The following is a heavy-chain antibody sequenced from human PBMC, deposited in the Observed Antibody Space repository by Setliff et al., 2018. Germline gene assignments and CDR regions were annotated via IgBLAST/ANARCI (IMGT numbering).Heavy chain of an antibody. CDR3: AKLYWGGGDH. CDR1: GYTFSDYW. J-gene: IGHJ4*02. CDR2: VYPADSDN. Sequence: GESLKISCKASGYTFSDYWIGWVRQVPGKGLEWMGIVYPADSDNRYSPSFRGQVNISADKSISTAYLQWSNLKASATAIYYCAKLYWGGGDHWGQGTLVTVSS. D-gene: IGHD3-16*01. V-gene: IGHV5-51*01.